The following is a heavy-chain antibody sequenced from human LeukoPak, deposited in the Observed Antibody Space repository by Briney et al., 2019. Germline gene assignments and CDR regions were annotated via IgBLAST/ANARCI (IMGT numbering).Heavy chain of an antibody. CDR3: ARDGSSIEGAHDY. V-gene: IGHV3-21*01. CDR2: ISSSSSYI. CDR1: GFTFSSYS. Sequence: GGSLRLSCAASGFTFSSYSMNWVRQAPGKGLEWVSSISSSSSYIYYADSVKGRFTISRDNSKNTLYLQMNSLRAEDTAVYYCARDGSSIEGAHDYWGQGTLVTVSS. J-gene: IGHJ4*02. D-gene: IGHD6-6*01.